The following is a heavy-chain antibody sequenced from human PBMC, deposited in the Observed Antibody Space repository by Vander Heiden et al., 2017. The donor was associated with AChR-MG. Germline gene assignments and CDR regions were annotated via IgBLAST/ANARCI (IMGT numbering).Heavy chain of an antibody. D-gene: IGHD6-13*01. Sequence: QVQLVQSGAEGKKPGASVKGSCKASGYTFTGYYNGWVRQAPEQGIEWMGWINPNGGGTNYSQKFQGKVTITRATSISTAYMELSRLRSDDTAVYYCASTVTTLRYSRGFDYWGQGTLVAVSS. J-gene: IGHJ4*02. CDR3: ASTVTTLRYSRGFDY. CDR1: GYTFTGYY. V-gene: IGHV1-2*02. CDR2: INPNGGGT.